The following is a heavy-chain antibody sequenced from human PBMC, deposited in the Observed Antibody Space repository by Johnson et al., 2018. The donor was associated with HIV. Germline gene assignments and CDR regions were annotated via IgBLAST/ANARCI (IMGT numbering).Heavy chain of an antibody. Sequence: QVQLVESGGGLVQPGGSLRLSCAASGFTFSDHYMNWVRQAPGKGLEWVAVISSDESYIHYGDSVKGRFIVSKDNSKNTLYLQMSSLRAEDTAVYYCAREGAPSARDFGAFDIWGQGTMVTVSS. CDR1: GFTFSDHY. CDR3: AREGAPSARDFGAFDI. J-gene: IGHJ3*02. CDR2: ISSDESYI. D-gene: IGHD1-26*01. V-gene: IGHV3-30*03.